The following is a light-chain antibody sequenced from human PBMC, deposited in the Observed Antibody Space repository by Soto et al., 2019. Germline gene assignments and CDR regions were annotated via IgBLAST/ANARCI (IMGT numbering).Light chain of an antibody. V-gene: IGKV3-11*01. CDR2: DAS. J-gene: IGKJ1*01. Sequence: DIMLTQSPAAVSLSPGERATLSCRASQSVSSYLAWYQQKPGQAPRLLIYDASNRATGIPARFSGSGSGTDFTLTICCLEPEDFAVYYCQQRSNWPGTFGQGAMVDI. CDR1: QSVSSY. CDR3: QQRSNWPGT.